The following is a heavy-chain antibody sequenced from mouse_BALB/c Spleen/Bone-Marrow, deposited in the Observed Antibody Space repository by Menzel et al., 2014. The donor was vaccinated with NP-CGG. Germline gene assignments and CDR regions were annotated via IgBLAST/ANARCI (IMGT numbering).Heavy chain of an antibody. CDR1: GFPLTSYG. V-gene: IGHV2-9*02. Sequence: VQVVESGPGLVAPSQSLSITCTVSGFPLTSYGVHWVRQPPGKGLEWLGVIWAGGSTNYNSALMSRLSISRDNSKSQVFLKMNSLQTDDTAMYYCARDLYYDYDEGFAYWGQGTLVTVSA. CDR2: IWAGGST. J-gene: IGHJ3*01. D-gene: IGHD2-4*01. CDR3: ARDLYYDYDEGFAY.